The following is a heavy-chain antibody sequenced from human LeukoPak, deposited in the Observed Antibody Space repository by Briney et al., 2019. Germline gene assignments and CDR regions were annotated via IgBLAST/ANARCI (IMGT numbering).Heavy chain of an antibody. CDR1: GFTFSSSW. D-gene: IGHD4-11*01. J-gene: IGHJ6*02. CDR3: AREWGTVTTYYGMDV. V-gene: IGHV3-74*03. Sequence: GGSLRLSCVASGFTFSSSWMYWVRQAPGKGLVWASRISSDGSSTTYADSVKGRFTISRDNAKNTLYLQMNSLRAEDTAVYYCAREWGTVTTYYGMDVWGQGTTVTVSS. CDR2: ISSDGSST.